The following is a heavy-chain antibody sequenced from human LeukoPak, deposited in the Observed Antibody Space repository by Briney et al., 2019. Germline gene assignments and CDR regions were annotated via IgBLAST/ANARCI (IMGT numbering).Heavy chain of an antibody. V-gene: IGHV3-64*01. D-gene: IGHD6-25*01. CDR3: ARGAQRTDY. CDR1: GFTFYTYG. J-gene: IGHJ4*02. Sequence: GGSLRLSCAASGFTFYTYGMHWVRQAPGKGLEYVSGIGPDGGTTYYANSVKGRFTISRDNSKYMLYLQMGSLTADDMAVYYCARGAQRTDYWGQGTLVTVSS. CDR2: IGPDGGTT.